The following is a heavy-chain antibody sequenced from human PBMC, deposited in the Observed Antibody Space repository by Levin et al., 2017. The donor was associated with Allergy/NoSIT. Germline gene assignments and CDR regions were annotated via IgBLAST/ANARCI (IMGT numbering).Heavy chain of an antibody. J-gene: IGHJ3*02. CDR1: GGSISSGGYS. V-gene: IGHV4-30-2*01. CDR2: IYHSGST. D-gene: IGHD3-10*01. Sequence: SETLSLTCAVSGGSISSGGYSWSWIRQPPGKGLEWIGYIYHSGSTYYNPSLKSRVTISVDRSKNQFSLKLSSVTAADTAVYYCTGGSGSYLEGAFDIWGQGTMVTVSS. CDR3: TGGSGSYLEGAFDI.